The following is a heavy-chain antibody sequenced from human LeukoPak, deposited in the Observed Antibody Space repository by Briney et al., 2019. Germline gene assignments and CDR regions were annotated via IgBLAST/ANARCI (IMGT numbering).Heavy chain of an antibody. CDR1: GYTFTGYY. CDR2: INPNSGGT. Sequence: GASVKVSCKASGYTFTGYYMHWVRQAPGQGLEWMGWINPNSGGTNYAQKFQGRVTMTRDTSISTAYMELSRLRSDDTAVYYCARDLWYNWNDHPASNYYYYYMDVWGKGTTVTVSS. D-gene: IGHD1-20*01. V-gene: IGHV1-2*02. CDR3: ARDLWYNWNDHPASNYYYYYMDV. J-gene: IGHJ6*03.